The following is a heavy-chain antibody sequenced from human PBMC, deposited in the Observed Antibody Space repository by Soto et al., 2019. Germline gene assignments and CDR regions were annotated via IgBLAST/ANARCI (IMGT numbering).Heavy chain of an antibody. CDR2: INHSGST. J-gene: IGHJ4*02. CDR3: AREDVGATSYFDY. CDR1: GGSFSGYY. Sequence: SETLSLTCAVYGGSFSGYYWSWIRQPPGKGLEWIGEINHSGSTNYNPSLKGRVTISVDTSKNQFSLKLSSVTAADTAVYYCAREDVGATSYFDYWGQGTLVTVSS. D-gene: IGHD1-26*01. V-gene: IGHV4-34*01.